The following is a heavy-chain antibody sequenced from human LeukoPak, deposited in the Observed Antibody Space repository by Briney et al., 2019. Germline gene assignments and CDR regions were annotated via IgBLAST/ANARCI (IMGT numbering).Heavy chain of an antibody. D-gene: IGHD4-17*01. J-gene: IGHJ6*03. Sequence: TSETLSLTCTVSGASISSTSYCWGWIRQPAGKGLEWIGHIHTSGSTNYNPSLKSRVTISVDTSKNQFSLKLSSVTAADTAMYCCTRELGDYAYYYYMHVWGKGTTVTISS. CDR1: GASISSTSYC. V-gene: IGHV4-61*09. CDR2: IHTSGST. CDR3: TRELGDYAYYYYMHV.